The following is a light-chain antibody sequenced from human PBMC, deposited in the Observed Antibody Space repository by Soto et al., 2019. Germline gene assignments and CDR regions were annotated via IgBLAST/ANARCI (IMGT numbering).Light chain of an antibody. Sequence: EIVLTQSPATLSLSPGERATLSCRASQSVRSYLAWYQQKPGQAPRLLITDASKRATGIPDRFSGSGSGTDFTLTISSLEPEDFEVYYCQQRSNWPPTFGQGTKVEIK. CDR2: DAS. CDR1: QSVRSY. CDR3: QQRSNWPPT. V-gene: IGKV3-11*01. J-gene: IGKJ1*01.